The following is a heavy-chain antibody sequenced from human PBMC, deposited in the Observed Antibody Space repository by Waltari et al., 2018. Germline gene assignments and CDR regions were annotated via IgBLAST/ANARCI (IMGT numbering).Heavy chain of an antibody. CDR2: SYYSGST. CDR1: GGSISSHY. D-gene: IGHD6-13*01. Sequence: QVQLQESGPGLVKPSETLSLTCPVSGGSISSHYWSWIRQPPGKGLEWIGYSYYSGSTNYNPSLKSRVTISVDTSKNQFSLKLSSVTAADTAVYYCARGGGAGSSWSAAYYYGMDVWGQGTTVTVSS. V-gene: IGHV4-59*11. CDR3: ARGGGAGSSWSAAYYYGMDV. J-gene: IGHJ6*02.